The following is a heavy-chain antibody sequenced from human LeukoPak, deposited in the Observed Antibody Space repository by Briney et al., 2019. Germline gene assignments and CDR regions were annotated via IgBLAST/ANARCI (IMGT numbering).Heavy chain of an antibody. V-gene: IGHV3-74*01. D-gene: IGHD3-16*01. Sequence: GGCLRLSCAASGFTFSTYWMHWVRQAPGKGLVWVSRTNSDGSTTSYADSVKGRFTISRDNAKNTLYLQMNSLRAEDTAVYYCARVATGSYHFDYWGQGTLATVSS. J-gene: IGHJ4*02. CDR3: ARVATGSYHFDY. CDR2: TNSDGSTT. CDR1: GFTFSTYW.